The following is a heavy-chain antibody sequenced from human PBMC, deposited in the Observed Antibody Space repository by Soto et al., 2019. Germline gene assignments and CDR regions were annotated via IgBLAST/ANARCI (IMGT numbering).Heavy chain of an antibody. Sequence: GGSLRLSCAASGFTFSSYAMSWVRQAPGKGLEWVSAISGSGGSTYYADSVKGRFTISRDNSKNTLYLQMNSLRAEDTAVYYCAKTLNYDFWSGYSIYDDFDIWGQGTMVTVSS. CDR1: GFTFSSYA. V-gene: IGHV3-23*01. CDR3: AKTLNYDFWSGYSIYDDFDI. D-gene: IGHD3-3*01. CDR2: ISGSGGST. J-gene: IGHJ3*02.